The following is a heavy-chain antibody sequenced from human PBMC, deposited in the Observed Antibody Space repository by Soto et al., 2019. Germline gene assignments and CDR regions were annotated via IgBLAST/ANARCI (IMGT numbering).Heavy chain of an antibody. D-gene: IGHD5-18*01. CDR1: GYTFTSYY. J-gene: IGHJ4*02. CDR2: INPSGGST. V-gene: IGHV1-46*01. CDR3: ARSTAMVLGD. Sequence: QVELVQSGAEVKKPGATVKVSCKASGYTFTSYYMHWVRQAPGQGLEWMGIINPSGGSTSYAQKFQGRVTMTRDTSTSTVYMELSSLRSEDMAVYYCARSTAMVLGDWGQGTLVTVSS.